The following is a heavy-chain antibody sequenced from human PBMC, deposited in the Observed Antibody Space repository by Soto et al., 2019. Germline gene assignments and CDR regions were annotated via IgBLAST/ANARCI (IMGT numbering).Heavy chain of an antibody. D-gene: IGHD3-3*01. CDR1: GYTFTSYD. Sequence: ASVKVSCKASGYTFTSYDINWVRQATGQGLEWMGWMNPNSGNTGYAQKFQGRVTMTRNTSISTAYMELSSLRSEDTAVYYCASLGGYYDFWSGYPRYGMDVWGPGTTVTVSS. CDR2: MNPNSGNT. J-gene: IGHJ6*02. V-gene: IGHV1-8*01. CDR3: ASLGGYYDFWSGYPRYGMDV.